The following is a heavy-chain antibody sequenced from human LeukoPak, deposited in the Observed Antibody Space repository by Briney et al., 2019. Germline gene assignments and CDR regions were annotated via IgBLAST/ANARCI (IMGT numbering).Heavy chain of an antibody. CDR1: GFTFSSYG. Sequence: GGSLRLSCATSGFTFSSYGMHWVRQAPGKGLGWVAVISYDGSNKYYADSVKGRFTISRDNSKNTLYLQMTSLGPEDTAVYYCTRGLGAIRGGWFDPWGQGTLVTVSS. D-gene: IGHD1-26*01. CDR2: ISYDGSNK. CDR3: TRGLGAIRGGWFDP. J-gene: IGHJ5*02. V-gene: IGHV3-30-3*01.